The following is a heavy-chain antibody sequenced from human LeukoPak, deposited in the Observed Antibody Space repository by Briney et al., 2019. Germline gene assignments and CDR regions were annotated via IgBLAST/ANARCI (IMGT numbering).Heavy chain of an antibody. CDR2: INPNSGGT. Sequence: ASVKVSCKASGYXFTGYYMHWVRQAPGQGLEWMGLINPNSGGTNYAQKFQGRVTMTRDTSISTAYMELSRLRSDDTAVYYCARERVASIGTTVFDYWGQGTLVTVSS. CDR3: ARERVASIGTTVFDY. J-gene: IGHJ4*02. V-gene: IGHV1-2*02. D-gene: IGHD4-17*01. CDR1: GYXFTGYY.